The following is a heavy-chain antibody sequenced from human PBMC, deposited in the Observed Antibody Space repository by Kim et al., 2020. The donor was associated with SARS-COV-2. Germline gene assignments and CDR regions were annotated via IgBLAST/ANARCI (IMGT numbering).Heavy chain of an antibody. V-gene: IGHV3-23*01. CDR1: GFTFSNYA. CDR2: ISGSGGTT. J-gene: IGHJ1*01. Sequence: GGSLRLSCAASGFTFSNYAMTWVRQAPGKGLEWVSGISGSGGTTYYADSVKGRFTISRDNSKNTLYLQMNSLRAEDTAVYYCARDREYFRYWGQRTLVTVSS. CDR3: ARDREYFRY.